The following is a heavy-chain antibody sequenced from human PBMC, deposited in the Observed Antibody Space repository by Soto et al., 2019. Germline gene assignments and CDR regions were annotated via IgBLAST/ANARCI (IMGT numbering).Heavy chain of an antibody. CDR1: GGTFSSYA. J-gene: IGHJ6*02. CDR3: ARDQKAEQQLVRSYYYGMDV. V-gene: IGHV1-69*06. D-gene: IGHD6-13*01. Sequence: SVKVPCKASGGTFSSYAISWVRQAPGQGLEWMGGIIPIFGTANYAQKFQGRVTITADKSTSTAYMELSSLRSEDTAVYYCARDQKAEQQLVRSYYYGMDVWGQGTTVTVSS. CDR2: IIPIFGTA.